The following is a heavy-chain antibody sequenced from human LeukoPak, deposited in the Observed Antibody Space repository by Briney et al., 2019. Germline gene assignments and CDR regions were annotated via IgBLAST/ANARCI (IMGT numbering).Heavy chain of an antibody. CDR1: GYSISSGYY. CDR3: ARVGIVLVTGSNWVDP. D-gene: IGHD3-22*01. J-gene: IGHJ5*02. Sequence: PSETLSLTCTVSGYSISSGYYWGWIRQPPGKGLEWIGTIYHSGSTYYNTSLKSRVTISVDTSKNQFSLKFNSVTAADTAVYYCARVGIVLVTGSNWVDPWGQGTLVTVSS. CDR2: IYHSGST. V-gene: IGHV4-38-2*02.